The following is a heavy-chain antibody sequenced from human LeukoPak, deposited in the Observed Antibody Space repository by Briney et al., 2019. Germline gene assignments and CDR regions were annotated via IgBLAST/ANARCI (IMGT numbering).Heavy chain of an antibody. V-gene: IGHV3-48*04. CDR2: ISSSVSTI. CDR1: GVTFSSYW. J-gene: IGHJ6*04. CDR3: AELGITMIGGV. D-gene: IGHD3-10*02. Sequence: GGSLRLSCAASGVTFSSYWMHWVRQAPGKGLEWGSYISSSVSTIYYADSVKGRFTISKHNAKNSLYLQMNSLRAEDLAVYYCAELGITMIGGVWGKGTTVTISS.